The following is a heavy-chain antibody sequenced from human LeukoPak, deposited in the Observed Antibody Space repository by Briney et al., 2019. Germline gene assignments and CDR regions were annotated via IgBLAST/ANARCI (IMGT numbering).Heavy chain of an antibody. CDR2: ISSSGGST. Sequence: PGGSLRLSCAASGFTFSSYGMSWVRQAPGKGLEWVSAISSSGGSTYYADSVKGRFTISRDNSKNTLYLQMNSLRAEDTAIYYCAKDRVLWFGELLYTHDFDYWGQGTLVTVSS. CDR3: AKDRVLWFGELLYTHDFDY. CDR1: GFTFSSYG. J-gene: IGHJ4*02. V-gene: IGHV3-23*01. D-gene: IGHD3-10*01.